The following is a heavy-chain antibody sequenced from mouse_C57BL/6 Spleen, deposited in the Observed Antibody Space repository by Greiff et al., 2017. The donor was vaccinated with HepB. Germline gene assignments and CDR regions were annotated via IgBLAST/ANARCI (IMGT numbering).Heavy chain of an antibody. CDR2: IDPANGNT. Sequence: EVKLQESVAELVRPGASVKLSCTASGFNIKNTYMHWVKQSPEQGLEWIGRIDPANGNTKYAPKFQGKATITADTSSNTAYLQLSSLTSEDTAIYYCARPYYGNSAWFAYWGQGTLVTVSA. J-gene: IGHJ3*01. CDR3: ARPYYGNSAWFAY. CDR1: GFNIKNTY. V-gene: IGHV14-3*01. D-gene: IGHD2-10*01.